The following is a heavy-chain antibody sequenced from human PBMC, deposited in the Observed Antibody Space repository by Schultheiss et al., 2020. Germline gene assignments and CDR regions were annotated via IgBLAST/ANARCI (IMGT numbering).Heavy chain of an antibody. V-gene: IGHV3-7*03. CDR2: IKQDGSEK. CDR3: ARVRREDCSGGSCGRGRYFDL. J-gene: IGHJ2*01. CDR1: GFTFSSYW. D-gene: IGHD2-15*01. Sequence: GGSLRLSCAASGFTFSSYWMSWVRQAPGKGLEWVANIKQDGSEKNYVDSLKGRFTISRDNAKNSLYLQMNSLRAEDTAVYYCARVRREDCSGGSCGRGRYFDLWGRGTLVTVSS.